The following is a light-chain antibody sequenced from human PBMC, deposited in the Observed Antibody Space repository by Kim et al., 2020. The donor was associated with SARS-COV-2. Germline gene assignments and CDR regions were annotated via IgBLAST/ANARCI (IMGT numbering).Light chain of an antibody. CDR3: QEWDSRTAV. CDR2: QDP. Sequence: VGPADTATITCSRVKVEDKYAYWYQQKPGQAPVLVHYQDPKRRSGIPGRFSGSNTRNTATLTISGTQDMDEADYYCQEWDSRTAVFGGGTQLTVL. V-gene: IGLV3-1*01. J-gene: IGLJ2*01. CDR1: KVEDKY.